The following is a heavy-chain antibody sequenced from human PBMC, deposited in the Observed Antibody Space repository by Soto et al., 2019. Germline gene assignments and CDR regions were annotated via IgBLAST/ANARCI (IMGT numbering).Heavy chain of an antibody. CDR2: INPILSMS. D-gene: IGHD3-10*01. CDR1: GDTFTFYS. CDR3: ASSYGSGYRAFDY. V-gene: IGHV1-69*02. Sequence: QVQLVQSGAEVKRPGSSVKVSCKASGDTFTFYSINWVRQAPGLGLEWLGRINPILSMSTYAQSFQGRVTMTADKSTSTADMELSSLRSEDTAVYYCASSYGSGYRAFDYWGQGALVTVSS. J-gene: IGHJ4*02.